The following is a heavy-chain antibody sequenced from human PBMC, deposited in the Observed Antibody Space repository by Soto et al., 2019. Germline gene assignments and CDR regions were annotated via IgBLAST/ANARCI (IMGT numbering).Heavy chain of an antibody. CDR2: IKSKTDGGTT. CDR1: W. V-gene: IGHV3-15*01. Sequence: WMSWVRQAPGKGLEWVGRIKSKTDGGTTDYAASVKGRFTISRDDSKNTLYLQMNSLKTEDTAVSYFAFWGKGTLVTVSS. J-gene: IGHJ4*02. CDR3: AF.